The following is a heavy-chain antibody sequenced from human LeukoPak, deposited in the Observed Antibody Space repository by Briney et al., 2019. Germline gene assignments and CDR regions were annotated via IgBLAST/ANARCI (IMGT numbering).Heavy chain of an antibody. CDR1: GGSISSYY. CDR3: ARADHSSSWSHYYYYMDV. CDR2: IYYSGST. V-gene: IGHV4-59*08. Sequence: SETLSLTCTVSGGSISSYYWSWIRQPPGKGLEWIGYIYYSGSTNYNPSLKSRVTISVDTSKNQFSLKLSSVTAADTAVYYCARADHSSSWSHYYYYMDVWGKGTTVTVSS. D-gene: IGHD6-13*01. J-gene: IGHJ6*03.